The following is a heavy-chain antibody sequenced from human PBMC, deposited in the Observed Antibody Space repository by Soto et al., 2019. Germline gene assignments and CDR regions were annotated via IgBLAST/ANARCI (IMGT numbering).Heavy chain of an antibody. CDR3: ARIFGPPSGYFDY. V-gene: IGHV3-7*03. Sequence: PGGSLRLSCAASGFTFGDYSMHWVRQAPGKGLEWVANIKQNRSKKYYVDSVKGRFTISRDNAKNSLYLQMNSLRAEDTAVYYCARIFGPPSGYFDYWGQGTLVTVSS. CDR1: GFTFGDYS. J-gene: IGHJ4*02. CDR2: IKQNRSKK. D-gene: IGHD3-10*01.